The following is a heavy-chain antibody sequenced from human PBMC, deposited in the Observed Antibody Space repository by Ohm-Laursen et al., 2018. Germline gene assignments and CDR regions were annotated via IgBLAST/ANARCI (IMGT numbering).Heavy chain of an antibody. D-gene: IGHD6-13*01. J-gene: IGHJ6*02. CDR2: ISSSGSTI. V-gene: IGHV3-11*01. CDR1: GFTFSDYY. Sequence: LSLTCAASGFTFSDYYMSWIRQAPGKGLEWVSYISSSGSTIYYADSVKGRFTISRDNAKNSLYLQMNSLRAEDTAVYYCARCKQPRDYYGMDVWGQGTTVTVSS. CDR3: ARCKQPRDYYGMDV.